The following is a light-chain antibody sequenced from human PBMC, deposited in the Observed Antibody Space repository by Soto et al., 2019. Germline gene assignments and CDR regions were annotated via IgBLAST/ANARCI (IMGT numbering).Light chain of an antibody. CDR3: QQLNSHPYT. V-gene: IGKV1-9*01. CDR2: DAS. J-gene: IGKJ2*01. CDR1: QVINTY. Sequence: IQLTQSPSSLSASVGDRVTITCRASQVINTYLAWYQQKPGKAPKLLIYDASTLQTGVPSRVGGSGSGTEFTLTISSLQPEDFATYYCQQLNSHPYTFGQGTKLEIK.